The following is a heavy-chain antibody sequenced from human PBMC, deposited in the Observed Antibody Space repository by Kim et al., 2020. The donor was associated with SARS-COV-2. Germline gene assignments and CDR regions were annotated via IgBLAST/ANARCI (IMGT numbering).Heavy chain of an antibody. Sequence: GESLQISCRGSGYNFKDYWIAWVRQTPEKGLQWMGIIYPDDSDVSYSPSFEGQVTISADRSINTAYLKWSSLKASDTATYYCARRPMVVGAAYFDSWGQGTLVTVSS. J-gene: IGHJ4*02. D-gene: IGHD3-10*01. CDR1: GYNFKDYW. V-gene: IGHV5-51*01. CDR3: ARRPMVVGAAYFDS. CDR2: IYPDDSDV.